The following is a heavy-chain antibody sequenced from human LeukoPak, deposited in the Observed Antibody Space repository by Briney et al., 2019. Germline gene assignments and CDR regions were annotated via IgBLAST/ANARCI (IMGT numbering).Heavy chain of an antibody. CDR1: GFTVGSNH. V-gene: IGHV3-21*04. D-gene: IGHD1-1*01. CDR2: ISSSSSYI. Sequence: PGGSLRLSCAASGFTVGSNHMSWVRQAPGKGLEWVSSISSSSSYIYYADSVKGRFTISRDNAKNSLYLQMNSLRAEDTAVYYCASQKNGASDYWGQGTLVTVSS. J-gene: IGHJ4*02. CDR3: ASQKNGASDY.